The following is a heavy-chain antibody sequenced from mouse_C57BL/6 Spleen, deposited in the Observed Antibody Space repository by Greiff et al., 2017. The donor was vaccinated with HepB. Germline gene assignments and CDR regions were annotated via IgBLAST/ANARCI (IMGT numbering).Heavy chain of an antibody. CDR2: INPSSGYT. CDR3: AKYAMDY. J-gene: IGHJ4*01. V-gene: IGHV1-7*01. CDR1: GYTFTSYW. Sequence: VQLQQPGAELVKPGASVKMSCKASGYTFTSYWMHWVKQRPGQGLEWIGYINPSSGYTKYNQKFKDKATLTADKSSSTAYMQLSSLTYEDSAVYYCAKYAMDYWGQGTSVTVSS.